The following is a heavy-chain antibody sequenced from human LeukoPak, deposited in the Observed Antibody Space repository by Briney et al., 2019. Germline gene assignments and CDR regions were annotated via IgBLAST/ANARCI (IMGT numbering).Heavy chain of an antibody. CDR2: INSDGSSA. CDR1: GFTFSDSK. CDR3: AREGGYDPFEY. J-gene: IGHJ4*02. V-gene: IGHV3-74*01. D-gene: IGHD5-12*01. Sequence: GGSMRLSCAASGFTFSDSKMNWVRQAPGKGLVWVSRINSDGSSASYADSVKGRFTISRDNAKNTLYLQMNSLRAEDTAVYYCAREGGYDPFEYWGQGTLVTVSS.